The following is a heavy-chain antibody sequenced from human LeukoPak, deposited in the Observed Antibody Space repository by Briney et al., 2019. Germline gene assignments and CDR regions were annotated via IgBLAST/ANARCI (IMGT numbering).Heavy chain of an antibody. Sequence: SETLSLTCAVYGGSFSGYYWSWIRQPPGKGLEWIGEINPSGSTNYNPSLKSRVTISVDTSKNQFSLKLRSVAAADTAVYYCARGRGKAMSSYYYYYYMDVWGKGTTVTVSS. CDR1: GGSFSGYY. CDR3: ARGRGKAMSSYYYYYYMDV. J-gene: IGHJ6*03. CDR2: INPSGST. V-gene: IGHV4-34*01. D-gene: IGHD2-2*01.